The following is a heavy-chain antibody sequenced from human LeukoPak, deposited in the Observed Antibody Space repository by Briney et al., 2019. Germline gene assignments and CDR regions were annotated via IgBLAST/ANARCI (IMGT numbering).Heavy chain of an antibody. CDR1: GGSFSGYY. Sequence: SETLSLTCAVYGGSFSGYYWSWIRQPPGKGLEWIGEINHSGSTNYNPSLKSRVTISVDTSKNQFSLKLSSVTAADTAVYYCAREVVRSYGRRYYFGYWGQGTLVTVSS. D-gene: IGHD5-18*01. CDR3: AREVVRSYGRRYYFGY. CDR2: INHSGST. V-gene: IGHV4-34*01. J-gene: IGHJ4*02.